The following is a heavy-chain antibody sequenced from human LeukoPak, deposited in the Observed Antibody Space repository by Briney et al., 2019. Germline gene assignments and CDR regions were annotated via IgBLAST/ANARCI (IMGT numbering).Heavy chain of an antibody. J-gene: IGHJ3*02. D-gene: IGHD6-19*01. CDR2: VNLQGST. CDR1: GGSISNTNW. CDR3: ARGPGGGWYSDAFDI. V-gene: IGHV4-4*02. Sequence: PSETLSLTCGVSGGSISNTNWWTWVRQPPGKGLEWIGEVNLQGSTNYNPSLKSRVAISMNTSKNQFSLKLSSVTAADTAVYYCARGPGGGWYSDAFDIWGQGTMVTVSS.